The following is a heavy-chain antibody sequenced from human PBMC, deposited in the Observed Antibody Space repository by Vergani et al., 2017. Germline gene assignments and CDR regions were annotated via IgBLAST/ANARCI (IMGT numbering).Heavy chain of an antibody. CDR3: AKVRGMDTAMVYAFDI. V-gene: IGHV3-9*01. CDR1: GFTFDDYA. D-gene: IGHD5-18*01. Sequence: EVQLVESGGGLVQPGRSLRLSCAASGFTFDDYAMHWVRQAPGKGLEWVSGISWNSGSIGYADSMKGRFTISRDNAKNSLYLQMNSLRAEDTALYYCAKVRGMDTAMVYAFDIWGQGTMVTVSS. CDR2: ISWNSGSI. J-gene: IGHJ3*02.